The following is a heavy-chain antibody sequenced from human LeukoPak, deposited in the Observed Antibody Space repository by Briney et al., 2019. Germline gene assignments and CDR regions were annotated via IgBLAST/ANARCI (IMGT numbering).Heavy chain of an antibody. J-gene: IGHJ3*02. Sequence: GGSLRLSCAASGFTFSSYWMHWVRQAPGKGLEWVSSISSSSSYIYYADSVKGRFTISRDNAKNSLYLQMNSLRAEDTAVYYCARRLGSYYSLFDAFDIWGQGTMVTVSS. CDR2: ISSSSSYI. V-gene: IGHV3-21*01. D-gene: IGHD1-26*01. CDR3: ARRLGSYYSLFDAFDI. CDR1: GFTFSSYW.